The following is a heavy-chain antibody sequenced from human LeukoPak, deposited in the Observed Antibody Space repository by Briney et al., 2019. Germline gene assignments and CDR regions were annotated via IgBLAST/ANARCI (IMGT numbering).Heavy chain of an antibody. J-gene: IGHJ4*02. V-gene: IGHV3-13*01. CDR3: ARVSSGGGQSTYFDY. Sequence: GGSLRLSCVASGFIFSSHDMHWVRQATGKGLEWVSAIDTAGDTYYPDSVKGRFTISRENAKNSLYLQLNSLRAGDTAAYYCARVSSGGGQSTYFDYWGRGTLVTVSS. CDR1: GFIFSSHD. CDR2: IDTAGDT. D-gene: IGHD1-26*01.